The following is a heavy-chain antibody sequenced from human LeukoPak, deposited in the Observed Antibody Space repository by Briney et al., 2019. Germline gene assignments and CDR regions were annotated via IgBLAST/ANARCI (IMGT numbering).Heavy chain of an antibody. J-gene: IGHJ6*02. V-gene: IGHV5-51*01. CDR3: ARHKDYDFWSGSYYYYGMDV. D-gene: IGHD3-3*01. CDR1: PYYFINFW. CDR2: IYPGDSDT. Sequence: GESLKISCKDSPYYFINFWIGWVRQMPGKGLEWMGIIYPGDSDTRYSPSFQGQVTISADKSISTAYLQWSSLKASDTAMYYCARHKDYDFWSGSYYYYGMDVWGQGTTVTVSS.